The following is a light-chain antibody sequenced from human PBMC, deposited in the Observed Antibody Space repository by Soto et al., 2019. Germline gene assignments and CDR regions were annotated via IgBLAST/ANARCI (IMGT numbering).Light chain of an antibody. CDR2: SAN. CDR1: QDISNF. Sequence: DIQMTQSPSDMSASVGDRVTITCRASQDISNFLVWFQQRPGKVPKRLMYSANRLESGVPSRFSGSGSGTEFTLTISSLQPEDFATYYCQQSYSTPLTFGGGTKVDIK. CDR3: QQSYSTPLT. J-gene: IGKJ4*01. V-gene: IGKV1-17*03.